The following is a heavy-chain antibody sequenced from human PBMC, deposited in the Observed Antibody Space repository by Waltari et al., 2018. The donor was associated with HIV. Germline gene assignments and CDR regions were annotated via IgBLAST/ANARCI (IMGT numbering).Heavy chain of an antibody. V-gene: IGHV3-23*01. J-gene: IGHJ4*02. CDR3: AKLGVVVTAIPPDY. CDR1: GFTFSSYA. CDR2: ISATGGST. Sequence: EVQLLESGGGLVQPGGSLGLSCAASGFTFSSYALRWVRQAPGKGLEWVSSISATGGSTHYADSVKGRFTISRDNSKNTLYLQMNSLRAEDTAVYYCAKLGVVVTAIPPDYWGQGTLVTVSS. D-gene: IGHD2-21*02.